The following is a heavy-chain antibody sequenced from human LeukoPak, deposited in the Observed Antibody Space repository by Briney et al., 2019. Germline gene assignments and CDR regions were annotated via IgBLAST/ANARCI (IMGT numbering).Heavy chain of an antibody. V-gene: IGHV4-59*01. Sequence: SETLSLTCTVSGGSISHYYWSWIRQPPGKGLEWIGYIYYSGSTNYNPSLKSRVTISVDTSKNQFSLKLRSATAADTAVYYCARVSGYHCWGQGTLVTVSS. CDR1: GGSISHYY. CDR2: IYYSGST. J-gene: IGHJ4*02. D-gene: IGHD5-12*01. CDR3: ARVSGYHC.